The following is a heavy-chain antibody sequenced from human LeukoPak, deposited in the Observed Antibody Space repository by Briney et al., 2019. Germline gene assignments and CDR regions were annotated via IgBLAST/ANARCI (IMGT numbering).Heavy chain of an antibody. CDR2: IYYSGST. V-gene: IGHV4-59*01. D-gene: IGHD1-26*01. J-gene: IGHJ4*02. Sequence: PSGTLSLTCTVSGGSISSYYWSWIRQPPGKGLEWIGYIYYSGSTNYNPSLKSRVTISVDTSKNQFSLKLSSVTAADTAVYYCARAASGSYPCSDWGQGTLVTVSS. CDR1: GGSISSYY. CDR3: ARAASGSYPCSD.